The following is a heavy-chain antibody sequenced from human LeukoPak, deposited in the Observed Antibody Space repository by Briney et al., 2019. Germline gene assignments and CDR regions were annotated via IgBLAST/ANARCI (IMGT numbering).Heavy chain of an antibody. V-gene: IGHV1-18*01. CDR1: GYTFTIYG. D-gene: IGHD3-10*01. CDR3: ARDDRGSGSYYSGFDP. J-gene: IGHJ5*02. CDR2: ISAYNGNT. Sequence: ASVKVSCKASGYTFTIYGVGWVRQAPGQGLEWMVWISAYNGNTNYAQKLQGRVTMTTDTSTSTAYMELRSLRSDDTAVYYCARDDRGSGSYYSGFDPWGQGTLVTVSS.